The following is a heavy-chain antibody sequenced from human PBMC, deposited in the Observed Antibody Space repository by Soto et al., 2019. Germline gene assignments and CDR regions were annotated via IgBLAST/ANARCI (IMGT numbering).Heavy chain of an antibody. J-gene: IGHJ4*02. CDR2: IRGKAYGGTT. Sequence: GGSLRLSCSASGFNFGSYAMSWVRQPPGKGLEWVGFIRGKAYGGTTDYAASVKGRFTISRDDSKSIAYLQMNSLKIEDTAVYYCTRSLAIDFDSCGQGTLVTVS. V-gene: IGHV3-49*04. CDR3: TRSLAIDFDS. CDR1: GFNFGSYA.